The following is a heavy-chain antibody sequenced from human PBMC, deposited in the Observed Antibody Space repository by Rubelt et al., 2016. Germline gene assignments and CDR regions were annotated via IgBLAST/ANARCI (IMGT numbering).Heavy chain of an antibody. V-gene: IGHV1-2*02. D-gene: IGHD5-12*01. Sequence: QVQLVQSGAEVKKPGASVKVSCKASGYTFTGYYMHWVRQAPGQGLEWMGWINPNSGGTNYAQKLPGRFTMTTDTSVSTAYRELSRLTSDVTAVSYCARGNSGYDYGPGYWCQRTLVTVSS. J-gene: IGHJ4*02. CDR1: GYTFTGYY. CDR2: INPNSGGT. CDR3: ARGNSGYDYGPGY.